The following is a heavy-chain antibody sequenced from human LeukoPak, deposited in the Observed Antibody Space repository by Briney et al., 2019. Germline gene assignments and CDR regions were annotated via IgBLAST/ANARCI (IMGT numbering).Heavy chain of an antibody. J-gene: IGHJ3*02. Sequence: ASVKTSCKVSGYTFTDYYMHWVQQAPGKRLEWMGLVDPEDGETIYAEKFQGRVTITADTSTDTAYMELSSLRSEDTAVYYCATDMKLISGQNYWGNPLPAFDIWGLGTMVTVSS. D-gene: IGHD3-16*01. CDR1: GYTFTDYY. CDR3: ATDMKLISGQNYWGNPLPAFDI. V-gene: IGHV1-69-2*01. CDR2: VDPEDGET.